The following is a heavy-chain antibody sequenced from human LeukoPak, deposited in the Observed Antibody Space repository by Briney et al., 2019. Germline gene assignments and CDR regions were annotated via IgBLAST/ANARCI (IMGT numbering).Heavy chain of an antibody. CDR3: ARELYHFDR. Sequence: PSGTLSLTCSVSGGSIRNHHWTWIRQSPGKGLEWIGHVFFTEGTNYSPSLRGRITISADRSKSQIYLKLGSVTAADTAVYYCARELYHFDRWGQGALVTVSS. V-gene: IGHV4-59*11. D-gene: IGHD2-8*01. CDR2: VFFTEGT. CDR1: GGSIRNHH. J-gene: IGHJ4*02.